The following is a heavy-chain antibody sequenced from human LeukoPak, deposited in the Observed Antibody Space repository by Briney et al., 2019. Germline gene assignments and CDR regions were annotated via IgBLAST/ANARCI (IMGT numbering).Heavy chain of an antibody. D-gene: IGHD3-10*01. CDR1: GFTFSSYG. J-gene: IGHJ6*03. V-gene: IGHV3-48*01. Sequence: PGGSLRLSCVASGFTFSSYGMNWVRQAPGKGLEWVSYIRSSGTTIYSADSLKGRFTISRDNAKNSLYLQMNSLRAEDTAVYYCAREGTYGSGDHYHYYMDVWGRGTTVTVSS. CDR2: IRSSGTTI. CDR3: AREGTYGSGDHYHYYMDV.